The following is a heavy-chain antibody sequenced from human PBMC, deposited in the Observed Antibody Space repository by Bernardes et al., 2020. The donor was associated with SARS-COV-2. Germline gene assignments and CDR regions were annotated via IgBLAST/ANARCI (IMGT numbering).Heavy chain of an antibody. D-gene: IGHD3-10*01. CDR1: GFTFSSYA. V-gene: IGHV3-30-3*01. CDR3: ARVVLWFGEDAFDI. J-gene: IGHJ3*02. Sequence: GGSLRLSCAASGFTFSSYAMHWVRQAPGKGLEWVAVISYDGSNKYYADSVKGRFTISGDNSKNTLYLQMNSLRAEDTAVYYCARVVLWFGEDAFDIWGQGTMVTVSS. CDR2: ISYDGSNK.